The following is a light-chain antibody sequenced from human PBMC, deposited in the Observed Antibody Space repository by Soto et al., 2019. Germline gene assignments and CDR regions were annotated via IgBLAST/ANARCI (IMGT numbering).Light chain of an antibody. Sequence: QSALTQPASVSDSPGQSITISCTGTSSDFGGSNFVSWYQQHPGKPPKLIIYDVANRPSGVSNRFSGSKSGSTASLINSRLQTEDEADYYGVSYTPSTTYVFGTGTKLTVL. CDR3: VSYTPSTTYV. J-gene: IGLJ1*01. CDR2: DVA. CDR1: SSDFGGSNF. V-gene: IGLV2-14*03.